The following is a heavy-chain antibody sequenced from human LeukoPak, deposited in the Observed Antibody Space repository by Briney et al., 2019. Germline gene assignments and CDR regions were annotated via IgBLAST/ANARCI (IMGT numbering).Heavy chain of an antibody. D-gene: IGHD2-2*01. Sequence: ASVKVSCKASGYTFTGYYMHWVRQAPGQGLEWMGWINPNSGGTNYAQKFQGRVTMTRDTSISTAYMELSRLRSDDTAVYYCARGPSQYQLLINPPDYWGQGTLVTVSS. CDR1: GYTFTGYY. CDR3: ARGPSQYQLLINPPDY. J-gene: IGHJ4*02. CDR2: INPNSGGT. V-gene: IGHV1-2*02.